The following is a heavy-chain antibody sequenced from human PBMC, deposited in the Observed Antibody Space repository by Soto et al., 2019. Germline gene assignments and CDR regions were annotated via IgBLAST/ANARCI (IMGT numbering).Heavy chain of an antibody. Sequence: QVQLVQSGAEVKKPGASVKVSCKASGYTFTSYGISWLRQAPGQGLEWMGWISAYNGNTNYAQKLQGRVTMTTDTSTSTAYMELRSLRSDDTAVYYCARDLGGATIYYYYGRDVWGQGTTVTVSS. CDR1: GYTFTSYG. V-gene: IGHV1-18*01. D-gene: IGHD1-26*01. CDR2: ISAYNGNT. J-gene: IGHJ6*02. CDR3: ARDLGGATIYYYYGRDV.